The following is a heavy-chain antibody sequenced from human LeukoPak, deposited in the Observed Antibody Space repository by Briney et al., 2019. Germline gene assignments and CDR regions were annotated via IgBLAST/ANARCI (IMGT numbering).Heavy chain of an antibody. J-gene: IGHJ3*02. CDR2: ISGSGGST. V-gene: IGHV3-23*01. CDR3: AKDGLSDCSSTSCYTSAFDI. D-gene: IGHD2-2*02. CDR1: GFTFSSYA. Sequence: GGSLRLSCAASGFTFSSYAVSWVRQAPGKGLEWVSAISGSGGSTYYADSVKGRFTISRDNSKNTLYLQMNSLRAEDTAVYYCAKDGLSDCSSTSCYTSAFDIWGQGTMVTVSS.